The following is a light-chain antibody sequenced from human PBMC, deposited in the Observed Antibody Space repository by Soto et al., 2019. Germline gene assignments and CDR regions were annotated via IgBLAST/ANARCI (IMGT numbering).Light chain of an antibody. CDR1: QTIYSN. Sequence: IQMTQSPATLSVSPGGRATLSCRASQTIYSNVAWYQQRPGQAPRLLIYRASARATGTPARFSGSGSGTEFTLTIGSLQSEDSAVYYCQQYQNLWTFGQGTKVDIK. CDR3: QQYQNLWT. V-gene: IGKV3-15*01. J-gene: IGKJ1*01. CDR2: RAS.